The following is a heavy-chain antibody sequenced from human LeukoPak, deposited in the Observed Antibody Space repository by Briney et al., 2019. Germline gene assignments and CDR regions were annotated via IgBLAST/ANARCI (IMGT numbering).Heavy chain of an antibody. CDR2: ISYDGSNK. CDR1: GFTFSSYG. V-gene: IGHV3-30*18. CDR3: AKGRTVVVPASSEFDY. J-gene: IGHJ4*02. D-gene: IGHD2-2*01. Sequence: GGSLRLSCAASGFTFSSYGMHWVRQAPGKGLGWVAVISYDGSNKYYADSVKGRFTISRDNSKNTLYLQMNSLRAEDTAVYYCAKGRTVVVPASSEFDYWGLGTLVTVSS.